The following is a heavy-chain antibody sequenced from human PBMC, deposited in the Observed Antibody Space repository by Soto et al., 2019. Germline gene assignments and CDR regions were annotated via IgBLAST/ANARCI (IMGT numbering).Heavy chain of an antibody. CDR3: AREQLWLPTRGMDV. J-gene: IGHJ6*02. Sequence: PGGSLRLSCAASGFTFSSYWMHWGRHAPGKGLVWMAVIKYDGSNKYYADSVKGRFTISRDNSKNTLYLQMNSLRAEDTAVYYCAREQLWLPTRGMDVWGQGTTVTVSS. V-gene: IGHV3-33*08. D-gene: IGHD5-18*01. CDR1: GFTFSSYW. CDR2: IKYDGSNK.